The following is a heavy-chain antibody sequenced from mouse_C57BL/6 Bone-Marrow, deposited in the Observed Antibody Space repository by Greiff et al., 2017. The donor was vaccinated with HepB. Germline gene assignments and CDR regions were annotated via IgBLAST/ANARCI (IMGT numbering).Heavy chain of an antibody. CDR2: IYPGHSDT. Sequence: VHVKQSGTVLARPGASVQMSCKTSGYTFTSYWMHWVKQRPGQGLEWIGAIYPGHSDTSYNQKFKGKAKLTAVTSASTAYMALSSLTHEDSAVYYCTSYYYGSRDDWGQGTTLTVSS. V-gene: IGHV1-5*01. CDR1: GYTFTSYW. J-gene: IGHJ2*01. CDR3: TSYYYGSRDD. D-gene: IGHD1-1*01.